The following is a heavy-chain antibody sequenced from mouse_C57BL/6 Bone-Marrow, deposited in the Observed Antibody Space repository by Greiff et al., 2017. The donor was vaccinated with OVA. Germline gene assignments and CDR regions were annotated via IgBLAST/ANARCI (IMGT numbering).Heavy chain of an antibody. Sequence: EVQRVESGGGLVQPGESLKLSCESNEYEFPSHDMSWVRKTPEKRLELVAAINSDGGSTYFPDTIERRFIISRDNTNKPLYLQMSSLRSEDTAVYYCARHGYYYAMDYWGQGTSVTVSS. J-gene: IGHJ4*01. CDR2: INSDGGST. V-gene: IGHV5-2*01. CDR3: ARHGYYYAMDY. CDR1: EYEFPSHD.